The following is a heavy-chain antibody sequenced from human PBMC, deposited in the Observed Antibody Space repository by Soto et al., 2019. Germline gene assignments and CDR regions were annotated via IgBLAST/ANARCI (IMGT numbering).Heavy chain of an antibody. Sequence: QVQLQESGPGLVKPSQTLSLTCTVSGGSISSGGYYWSWIRQHPEKGLEWIGYIYYSGSTYYNPSLKSRVSMSVDTSKNQFSLSLTSVTAADTAVYYCARDGYYGSGTYTDYWGQGTLVTVSS. CDR2: IYYSGST. V-gene: IGHV4-31*03. CDR3: ARDGYYGSGTYTDY. D-gene: IGHD3-10*01. J-gene: IGHJ4*02. CDR1: GGSISSGGYY.